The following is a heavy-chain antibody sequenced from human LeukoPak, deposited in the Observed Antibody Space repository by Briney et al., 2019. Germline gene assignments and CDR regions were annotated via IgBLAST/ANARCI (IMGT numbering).Heavy chain of an antibody. CDR2: IIPIFGTA. CDR3: ARSEGTSIAVAGTFDY. V-gene: IGHV1-69*13. CDR1: GGTFSSYA. Sequence: GASVKVSCKASGGTFSSYAISWVRQAPGQGLEWMGGIIPIFGTASYAQKFQGRVTITADESTSTAYMELSSLRSEDTAVYYCARSEGTSIAVAGTFDYWGQGTLVTVSS. J-gene: IGHJ4*02. D-gene: IGHD6-19*01.